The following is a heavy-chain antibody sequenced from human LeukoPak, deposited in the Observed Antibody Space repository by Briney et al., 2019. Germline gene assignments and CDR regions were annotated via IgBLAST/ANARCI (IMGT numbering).Heavy chain of an antibody. CDR2: MNPNSGST. Sequence: ASVKVSCKASGYTFTSYDINWVRQATGQGLEWMGWMNPNSGSTGYAQKFQGRVTMTTDTSTSTVYMELRSLRSDDTAVYYCAFSSYYLQGNYYYMDVWGKGTTVTVSS. CDR3: AFSSYYLQGNYYYMDV. CDR1: GYTFTSYD. D-gene: IGHD1-26*01. J-gene: IGHJ6*03. V-gene: IGHV1-8*02.